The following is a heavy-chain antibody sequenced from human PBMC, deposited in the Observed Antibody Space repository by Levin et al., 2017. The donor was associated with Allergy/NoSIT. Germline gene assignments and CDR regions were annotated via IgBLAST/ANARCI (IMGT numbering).Heavy chain of an antibody. D-gene: IGHD6-13*01. CDR3: ARRSSSWYKIDY. CDR2: ISGSGGST. Sequence: PGGSLRLSCAASGFTFSSYAMSWVRQAPGKGLEWVSAISGSGGSTYYADSVKGRFTISRDNSKNTLYLQMNSLRAEDTAVYYCARRSSSWYKIDYWGQGTLVTVSS. J-gene: IGHJ4*02. V-gene: IGHV3-23*01. CDR1: GFTFSSYA.